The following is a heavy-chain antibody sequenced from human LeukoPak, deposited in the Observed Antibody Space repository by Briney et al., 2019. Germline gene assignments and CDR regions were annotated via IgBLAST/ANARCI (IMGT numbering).Heavy chain of an antibody. CDR2: IYYSGST. D-gene: IGHD5-24*01. CDR1: GGSISSSDYY. J-gene: IGHJ3*02. Sequence: SETLSLTCTVSGGSISSSDYYRGWIRQPPGKGLEWIGSIYYSGSTYYNPSLKSRVTISVDTSKNQFSLKLSSVTAADTAVYYCARRDGYNRLDAFDIWGQGTMVTVSS. CDR3: ARRDGYNRLDAFDI. V-gene: IGHV4-39*07.